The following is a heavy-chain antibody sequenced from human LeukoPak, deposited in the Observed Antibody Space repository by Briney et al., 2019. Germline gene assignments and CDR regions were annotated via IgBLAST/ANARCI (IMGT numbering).Heavy chain of an antibody. CDR3: ARGGIQVSGIDEFDY. Sequence: GGSLRLSCAASGFTFIDYDMHWVRQVIGKGLEWVSAIGIRGDTHYSGSVKGRFTISRENAESSLYLQMNSLRAEDTAVYYCARGGIQVSGIDEFDYWGQGTLVTVSS. CDR2: IGIRGDT. V-gene: IGHV3-13*01. D-gene: IGHD6-19*01. CDR1: GFTFIDYD. J-gene: IGHJ4*02.